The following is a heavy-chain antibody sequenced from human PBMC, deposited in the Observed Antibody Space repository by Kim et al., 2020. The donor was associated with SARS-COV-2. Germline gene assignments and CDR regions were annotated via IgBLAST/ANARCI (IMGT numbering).Heavy chain of an antibody. CDR2: YYSGST. Sequence: YYSGSTYYNPSLKSRVTISVDTSKNQFSLKLSSVTAADTAVYYCARDGQVWGQGTLVTVSS. J-gene: IGHJ4*02. CDR3: ARDGQV. V-gene: IGHV4-39*07.